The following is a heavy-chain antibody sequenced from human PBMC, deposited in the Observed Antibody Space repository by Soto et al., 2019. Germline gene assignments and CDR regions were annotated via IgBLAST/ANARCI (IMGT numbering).Heavy chain of an antibody. CDR2: ISSSSSYI. Sequence: PGGSLRLSCAVSGFTFSSYSMNWVRQAPGKGLEWVSSISSSSSYIYYADSVKGRFTISRDNAKNSLYLQMNSLRAEDTAVYYCARDLSDYYFDYWGQGTLVTVSS. D-gene: IGHD2-21*02. J-gene: IGHJ4*02. CDR1: GFTFSSYS. V-gene: IGHV3-21*01. CDR3: ARDLSDYYFDY.